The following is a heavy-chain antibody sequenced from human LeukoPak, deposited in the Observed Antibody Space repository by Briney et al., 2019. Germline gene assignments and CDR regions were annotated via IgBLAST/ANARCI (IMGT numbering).Heavy chain of an antibody. CDR1: GFTFSSYS. V-gene: IGHV3-21*01. Sequence: PGGSLRLSCAASGFTFSSYSMNWVRQAPGKGLEWVSSIGSSSSYIYYADSVKGRFTISRDNAKNSLYLQMNSLRAEDTAVYYCVTGGGSGNYYYYYMDVWGKGTTVTVSS. D-gene: IGHD1-26*01. CDR3: VTGGGSGNYYYYYMDV. J-gene: IGHJ6*03. CDR2: IGSSSSYI.